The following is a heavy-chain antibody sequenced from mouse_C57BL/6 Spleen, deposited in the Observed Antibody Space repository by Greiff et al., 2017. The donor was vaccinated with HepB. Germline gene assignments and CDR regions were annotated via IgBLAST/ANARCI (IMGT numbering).Heavy chain of an antibody. J-gene: IGHJ4*01. Sequence: VQLQESGPGLVAPSQCLSISCTVSGFSFTSYGVDWVRQPPGKGLELLGVIWGGGRTNYNTAHMSRLSISKDNSKSQVFLNMNSLQTDDTAMYYCARHLIATGARDYWGQGTSVTVSS. CDR3: ARHLIATGARDY. V-gene: IGHV2-9*01. D-gene: IGHD1-1*01. CDR2: IWGGGRT. CDR1: GFSFTSYG.